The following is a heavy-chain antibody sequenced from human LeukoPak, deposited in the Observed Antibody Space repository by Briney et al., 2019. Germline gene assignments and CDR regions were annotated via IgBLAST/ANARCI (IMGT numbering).Heavy chain of an antibody. CDR1: GFTFDDYG. V-gene: IGHV3-74*01. CDR3: ARGGYGAYMG. J-gene: IGHJ4*02. Sequence: GGSLRLSCAASGFTFDDYGMSWVRQAPGKGLVWVSGLNSDGSITGYVDSAKGRFTISRDNAKNTLYLQMNTLRAEDTAVYYCARGGYGAYMGWGQGNLVTVSS. D-gene: IGHD4-17*01. CDR2: LNSDGSIT.